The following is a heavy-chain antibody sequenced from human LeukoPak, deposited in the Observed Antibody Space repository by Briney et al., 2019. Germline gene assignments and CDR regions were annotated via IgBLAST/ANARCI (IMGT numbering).Heavy chain of an antibody. D-gene: IGHD5-12*01. Sequence: GGSLRLSCAASGFTFSNAWMSWVRQAPGKGLEWVGRIKSKSDGGTSDYAAPVKGRFTISRDDSKNTLFLQMNSLTTEDTAVYYCTLDIVAAYFDYWGQGTLVTVSS. V-gene: IGHV3-15*05. CDR1: GFTFSNAW. CDR3: TLDIVAAYFDY. CDR2: IKSKSDGGTS. J-gene: IGHJ4*02.